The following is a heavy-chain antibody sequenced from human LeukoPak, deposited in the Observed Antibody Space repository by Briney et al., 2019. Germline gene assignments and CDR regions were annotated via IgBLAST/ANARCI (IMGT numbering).Heavy chain of an antibody. CDR3: ARGGVDYYGSGTYYLMYYFDY. J-gene: IGHJ4*02. CDR2: IRYDGSNK. Sequence: GGSLRLSCAASGFTSSSYGMHWVRQAPGKGLEWVAFIRYDGSNKYYADSVKGRFTISRDNSKNTLYLQMNSLRAEDTAVYFCARGGVDYYGSGTYYLMYYFDYWGQGALVTVSS. CDR1: GFTSSSYG. D-gene: IGHD3-10*01. V-gene: IGHV3-30*02.